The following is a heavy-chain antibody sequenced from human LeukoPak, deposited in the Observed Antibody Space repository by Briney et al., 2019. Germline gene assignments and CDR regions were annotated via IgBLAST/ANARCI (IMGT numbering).Heavy chain of an antibody. V-gene: IGHV3-74*01. J-gene: IGHJ4*02. D-gene: IGHD6-13*01. Sequence: GGSLRLSCAASGFTFSSYWMFWVRPAPGKGLVWVSRINSDGSSTSYADSVKGRFTISRDNAKNTLYLQMNSLRAEDTAVYYCGRVYSSSLLYFEYWGQGTLVTVSS. CDR1: GFTFSSYW. CDR3: GRVYSSSLLYFEY. CDR2: INSDGSST.